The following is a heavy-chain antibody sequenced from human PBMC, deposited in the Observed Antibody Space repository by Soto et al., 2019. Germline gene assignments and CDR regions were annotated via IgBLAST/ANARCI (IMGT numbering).Heavy chain of an antibody. V-gene: IGHV4-39*01. CDR2: IYYSGST. J-gene: IGHJ5*02. CDR1: GGSISSSSYY. D-gene: IGHD2-15*01. CDR3: ARPVNYCSGGSCSYGSNWFDP. Sequence: SETLSLTCTVSGGSISSSSYYWGWIRQPPGKGLEWIGSIYYSGSTYFNPSLKSRVTISVDTSKNQFSLKLSSVTAADTAVYYCARPVNYCSGGSCSYGSNWFDPWGQGTLVTVSS.